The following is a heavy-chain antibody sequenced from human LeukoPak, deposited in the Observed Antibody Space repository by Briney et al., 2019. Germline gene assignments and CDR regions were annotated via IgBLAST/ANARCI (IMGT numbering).Heavy chain of an antibody. Sequence: SETLSLTCTVSGGSISSYYWSWIRQPPGKGLEWIGYIYYSGSTNYNPSLKSRVTISVDTSKNQFSLKLSSVTAADTAVYYCARVLSDYYYYMDVWGKGTTVTVSS. CDR3: ARVLSDYYYYMDV. D-gene: IGHD2-15*01. V-gene: IGHV4-59*01. J-gene: IGHJ6*03. CDR1: GGSISSYY. CDR2: IYYSGST.